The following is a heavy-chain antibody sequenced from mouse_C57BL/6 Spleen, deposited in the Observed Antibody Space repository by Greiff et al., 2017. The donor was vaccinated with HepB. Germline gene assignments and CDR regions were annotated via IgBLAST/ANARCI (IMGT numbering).Heavy chain of an antibody. J-gene: IGHJ2*01. Sequence: QVQLQQPGAELVKPGASVKLSCKASGYTFTSYWMQWVKQRPGQGLEWIGEIDPSDSYTNYNQKFKGKATLTVDTSSSTAYMQLSSLTSEDSAVYYCARWVSGSFDYWGQGTTLTVSS. V-gene: IGHV1-50*01. CDR2: IDPSDSYT. CDR3: ARWVSGSFDY. D-gene: IGHD4-1*01. CDR1: GYTFTSYW.